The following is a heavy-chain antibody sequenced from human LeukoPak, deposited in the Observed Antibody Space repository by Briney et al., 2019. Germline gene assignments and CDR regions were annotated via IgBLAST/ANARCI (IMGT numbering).Heavy chain of an antibody. CDR1: GYSISSGYY. D-gene: IGHD3-10*01. CDR3: AREPIRVRGHPGFDP. Sequence: PSETLSLTCTVSGYSISSGYYWGWIRQPPGKGLEWIGYIYYSGSTNYNPSLKSRVTISVDTSKNQFSLKLSSVTAADTAVYYCAREPIRVRGHPGFDPWGQGTLVTVSS. V-gene: IGHV4-38-2*02. CDR2: IYYSGST. J-gene: IGHJ5*02.